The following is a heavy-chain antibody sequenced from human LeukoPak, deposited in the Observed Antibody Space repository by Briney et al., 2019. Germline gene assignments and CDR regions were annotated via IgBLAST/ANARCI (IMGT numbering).Heavy chain of an antibody. Sequence: GGSLRLSCAASGFTFSDYYMSWIRQAPGKGLEWVSYISSSSSYTNYADSVKGRFTISRDNAKNSLYLQMNSLRAEDTAVYYCARDVCSSTSCYTHYYYDGMDVWGKGTTVTVSS. J-gene: IGHJ6*04. D-gene: IGHD2-2*02. CDR2: ISSSSSYT. CDR1: GFTFSDYY. CDR3: ARDVCSSTSCYTHYYYDGMDV. V-gene: IGHV3-11*06.